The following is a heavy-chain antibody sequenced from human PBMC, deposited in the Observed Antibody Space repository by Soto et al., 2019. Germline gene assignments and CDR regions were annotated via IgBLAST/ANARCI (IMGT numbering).Heavy chain of an antibody. CDR1: GGTFSSYT. J-gene: IGHJ4*02. CDR2: IIPILGIA. Sequence: QVQLVQSGAEVKKPGSSVKVSCKASGGTFSSYTISWVRQAPGQGLEWMGRIIPILGIANYAQKFQGRVTITADKXXSXAXXELSSLRSEDTAVYYCARDPLPAYCGGACELWWGYWGQGTLVTVSS. D-gene: IGHD2-21*02. V-gene: IGHV1-69*08. CDR3: ARDPLPAYCGGACELWWGY.